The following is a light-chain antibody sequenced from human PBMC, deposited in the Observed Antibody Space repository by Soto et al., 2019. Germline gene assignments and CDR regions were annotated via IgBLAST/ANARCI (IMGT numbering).Light chain of an antibody. CDR2: AAS. Sequence: DIQMTQSPSSLSASVGDRVTITCRASQSISSYLNWYQQKPGKAPKLLIYAASSLQSGVPSRLSGSGSGTDFTLTISSLQPEDFATYYCQQSYSTPVTFGKGTKVDIK. J-gene: IGKJ1*01. CDR1: QSISSY. V-gene: IGKV1-39*01. CDR3: QQSYSTPVT.